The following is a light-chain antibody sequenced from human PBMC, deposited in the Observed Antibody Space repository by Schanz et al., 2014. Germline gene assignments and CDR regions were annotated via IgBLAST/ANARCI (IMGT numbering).Light chain of an antibody. J-gene: IGLJ2*01. CDR1: RSDVGGYNY. CDR2: EVS. Sequence: QSALTQPPSASGSPGQSVTISCTGTRSDVGGYNYVSWYQQHPGKAPKFMIYEVSKRPSGVPDRFSGSKSGNTASLTVSGLQAEDEADYYCCSYAGTYSVVFGGGTKLTVL. CDR3: CSYAGTYSVV. V-gene: IGLV2-8*01.